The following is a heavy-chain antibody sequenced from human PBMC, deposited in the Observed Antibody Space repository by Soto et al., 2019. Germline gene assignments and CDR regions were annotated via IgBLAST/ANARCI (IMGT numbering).Heavy chain of an antibody. Sequence: GGSLRLSCAASGFTFSSYGMHWVRQAPGKGLEWVAVIWYDGSNKYYADSVKGRFTISRDNSKNTLYLQMNSLRAEDTAVYYCARDSGYSSGWYDTDYWGQGTLVTVSS. J-gene: IGHJ4*02. CDR2: IWYDGSNK. D-gene: IGHD6-19*01. CDR3: ARDSGYSSGWYDTDY. V-gene: IGHV3-33*01. CDR1: GFTFSSYG.